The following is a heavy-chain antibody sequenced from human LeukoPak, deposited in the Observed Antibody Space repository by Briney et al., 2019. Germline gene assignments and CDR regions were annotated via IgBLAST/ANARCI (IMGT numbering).Heavy chain of an antibody. CDR3: TGDHNYKIDY. V-gene: IGHV3-74*01. Sequence: GGALRLSCAASGFTFSNYYMHWVRQAPGKGLVWVSRINRDVTITNYADSVRGRFTISRDNAKNTLYLQMNSLRAEDTAVYYCTGDHNYKIDYWGQGTLVTVSS. J-gene: IGHJ4*02. D-gene: IGHD5-24*01. CDR1: GFTFSNYY. CDR2: INRDVTIT.